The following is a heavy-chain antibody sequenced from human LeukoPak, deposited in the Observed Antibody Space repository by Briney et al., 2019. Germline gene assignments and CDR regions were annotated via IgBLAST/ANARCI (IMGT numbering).Heavy chain of an antibody. Sequence: SETLSLTCAVSGGSISSSNWWSWVRQPPGKGLEWIGEIYHSGSTNYNPSLKSRVTISVDTSKNQFSLKLSSVTAADTAVYYCARSLRYSSGPHYWGQGTLVTVSS. D-gene: IGHD6-19*01. CDR3: ARSLRYSSGPHY. CDR2: IYHSGST. J-gene: IGHJ4*02. CDR1: GGSISSSNW. V-gene: IGHV4-4*02.